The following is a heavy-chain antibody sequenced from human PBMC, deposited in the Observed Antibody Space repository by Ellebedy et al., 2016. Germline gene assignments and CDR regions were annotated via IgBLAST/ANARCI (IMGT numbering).Heavy chain of an antibody. J-gene: IGHJ4*02. V-gene: IGHV3-9*01. CDR1: GFTFDDYA. CDR2: ISWNSGSI. Sequence: SLKISXAASGFTFDDYAMHWVRQAPGKGLEWVSGISWNSGSIGYADSVKGRFTISRDNAKNSLYLQMNSLRAEDTAVYYCCNFDFWGQGTLVTVSS. CDR3: CNFDF.